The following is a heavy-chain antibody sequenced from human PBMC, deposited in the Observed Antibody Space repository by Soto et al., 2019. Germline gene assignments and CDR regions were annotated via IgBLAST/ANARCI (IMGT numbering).Heavy chain of an antibody. CDR2: ISADSGYT. J-gene: IGHJ6*02. CDR3: ARDRPPGSLYGMDA. V-gene: IGHV1-18*01. Sequence: QIQLVQSGGGVERPGASVTVSCEASGYIFTTYGLSWVRQTPAHGLEWMGWISADSGYTQYAQFLQDRLTMTRDTATNTGYMELRDLTSDDTGIYYCARDRPPGSLYGMDAWGQGNAVTVSS. CDR1: GYIFTTYG.